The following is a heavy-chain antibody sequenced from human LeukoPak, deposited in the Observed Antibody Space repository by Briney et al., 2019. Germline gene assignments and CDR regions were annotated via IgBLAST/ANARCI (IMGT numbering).Heavy chain of an antibody. Sequence: TGGSLRLSCAASEFTFSRYSMNWFRQAPGEGLEWVSSISSGGHDIYYADSVKGRFTISRDNAKNSLYLQTNSLRVEDTAVYYCARHGDGFYYGMDVWGQGTTVTVSS. D-gene: IGHD4-17*01. CDR3: ARHGDGFYYGMDV. CDR1: EFTFSRYS. J-gene: IGHJ6*02. CDR2: ISSGGHDI. V-gene: IGHV3-21*01.